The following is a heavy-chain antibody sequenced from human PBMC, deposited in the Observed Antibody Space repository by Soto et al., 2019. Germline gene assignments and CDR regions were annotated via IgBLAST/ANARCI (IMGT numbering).Heavy chain of an antibody. CDR1: GFTFSSYA. D-gene: IGHD3-3*01. CDR3: ARGPIITIFGLFDP. Sequence: EVQLVESGGGLVQPGGSLRLSCAASGFTFSSYAMHWVRQAPGKGLEYVSAISSNGGSTYYANSVKGRFTISRDNSKNTLYLQMGSLRADDMAVYYCARGPIITIFGLFDPWGQGTLVTVSS. J-gene: IGHJ5*02. CDR2: ISSNGGST. V-gene: IGHV3-64*01.